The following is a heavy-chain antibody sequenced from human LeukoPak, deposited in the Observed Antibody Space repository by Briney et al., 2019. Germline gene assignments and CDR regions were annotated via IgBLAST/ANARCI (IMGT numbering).Heavy chain of an antibody. Sequence: PGGSLRLSWAAAGFTFSSYSMNWVRQAPGKGLEWVSYISSSSSTIYYADSVKGRFTISRDNAKNSLYLQMNSLRAEDTAVYYCARDQVTIFGVVTPNFDYWGQGTLVTVSS. CDR1: GFTFSSYS. CDR3: ARDQVTIFGVVTPNFDY. CDR2: ISSSSSTI. V-gene: IGHV3-48*01. D-gene: IGHD3-3*01. J-gene: IGHJ4*02.